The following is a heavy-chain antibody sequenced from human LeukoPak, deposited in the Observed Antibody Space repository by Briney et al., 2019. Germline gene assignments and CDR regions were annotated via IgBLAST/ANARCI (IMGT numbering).Heavy chain of an antibody. CDR1: GGFLSGYY. CDR2: INHSGNT. J-gene: IGHJ6*04. CDR3: AGTVTTRLFTVDV. D-gene: IGHD4-11*01. Sequence: SETLTLTCAVYGGFLSGYYWSWIRQPPGKGLEWIGEINHSGNTNYNPSLKSRVTISVDTSKNQFSLKLSSVTTADTAVYYCAGTVTTRLFTVDVWGKGTTVTVSS. V-gene: IGHV4-34*01.